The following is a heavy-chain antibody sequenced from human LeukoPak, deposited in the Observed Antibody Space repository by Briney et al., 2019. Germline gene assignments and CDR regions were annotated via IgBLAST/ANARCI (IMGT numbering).Heavy chain of an antibody. CDR1: GYTFTGYY. J-gene: IGHJ6*02. D-gene: IGHD2-21*02. CDR3: ARSSTCDEASWYYGMDA. CDR2: INPNSGGT. Sequence: GSVKVSCKASGYTFTGYYMHWLRQAPGQGLEWMGWINPNSGGTNYAQKFQGRVTMTRDTSISTAYMELSRLRSDDTAVYYCARSSTCDEASWYYGMDAWGQGTTVTVSS. V-gene: IGHV1-2*02.